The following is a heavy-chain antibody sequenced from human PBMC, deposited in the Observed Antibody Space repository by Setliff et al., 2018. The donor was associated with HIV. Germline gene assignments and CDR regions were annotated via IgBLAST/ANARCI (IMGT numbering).Heavy chain of an antibody. CDR1: GGSFSGYY. CDR3: ARTSEYDFGLTKYLDY. D-gene: IGHD3-3*01. V-gene: IGHV4-34*01. Sequence: SETLSLTCAVYGGSFSGYYWSWIRQPPGKGLEWIGEINHSGSTNYNPSLKSRVTISVDTSKNQFSLKLSSVTAADTAVYYCARTSEYDFGLTKYLDYWGQGTLVTVSS. J-gene: IGHJ4*02. CDR2: INHSGST.